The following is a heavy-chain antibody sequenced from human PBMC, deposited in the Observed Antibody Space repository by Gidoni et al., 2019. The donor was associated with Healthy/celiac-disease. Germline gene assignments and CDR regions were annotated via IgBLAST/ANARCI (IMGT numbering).Heavy chain of an antibody. CDR2: IFSNDEK. D-gene: IGHD6-19*01. CDR3: ARIRAGAGLYYFDY. J-gene: IGHJ4*02. CDR1: GFSLSNARMG. Sequence: QVTLKESGPVLVKPTETLTLTCTVSGFSLSNARMGVSWIRQPPGNALEWLAHIFSNDEKSYSTSLKSRLTISKDNSKSQVVLTMTNMDPVETATYYCARIRAGAGLYYFDYWGQGTLVTVSS. V-gene: IGHV2-26*01.